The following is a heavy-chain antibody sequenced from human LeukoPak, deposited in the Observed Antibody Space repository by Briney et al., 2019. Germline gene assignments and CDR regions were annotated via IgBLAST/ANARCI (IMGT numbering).Heavy chain of an antibody. J-gene: IGHJ3*02. V-gene: IGHV1-69*04. Sequence: SVTVSCRASGGTFSSYAISWVRPAPGQGLEWMGRIIPILGIANYAQKFQGRVTITADKSTSTAYMELSSLRSEDTAVYYCARDEVGKYCSGGSCYYDAFDIGGQGTMVTVS. CDR2: IIPILGIA. D-gene: IGHD2-15*01. CDR3: ARDEVGKYCSGGSCYYDAFDI. CDR1: GGTFSSYA.